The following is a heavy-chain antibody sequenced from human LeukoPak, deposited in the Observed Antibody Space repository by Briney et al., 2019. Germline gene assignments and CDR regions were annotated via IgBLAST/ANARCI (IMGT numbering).Heavy chain of an antibody. J-gene: IGHJ4*02. CDR3: ARYIETPRRDLDY. D-gene: IGHD4-23*01. CDR2: IKQDGSEK. Sequence: GGSLRLSCAASGFTLNSYWMSGVRQAPGKGLEGVARIKQDGSEKHYVDSVKGRFTISRDNAKNSVYLQMNTLRAEDTAVYYCARYIETPRRDLDYWGQGTLVTVSS. CDR1: GFTLNSYW. V-gene: IGHV3-7*01.